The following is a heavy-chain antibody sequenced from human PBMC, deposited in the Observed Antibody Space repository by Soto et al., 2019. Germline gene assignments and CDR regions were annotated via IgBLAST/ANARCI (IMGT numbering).Heavy chain of an antibody. CDR2: ISGSGGST. D-gene: IGHD6-13*01. V-gene: IGHV3-23*01. CDR1: GFTFSSFA. Sequence: GGSLRLSCAASGFTFSSFATSWVRQAPGKGLDWVSAISGSGGSTYSADSVKGRFTISRDNSKNTLYLQMSSLRAEDTAVYYCARGFSAGKGSTPDFWGQGSLVTVSS. CDR3: ARGFSAGKGSTPDF. J-gene: IGHJ4*02.